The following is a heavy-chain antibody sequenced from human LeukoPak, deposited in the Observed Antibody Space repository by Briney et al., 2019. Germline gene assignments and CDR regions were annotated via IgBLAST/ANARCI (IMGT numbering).Heavy chain of an antibody. CDR3: AKDRSITIFGVVTGGGFDY. V-gene: IGHV3-30*18. D-gene: IGHD3-3*01. CDR1: GFTFSSYG. Sequence: PGGSLRLSCAASGFTFSSYGMHWVRQAPGKGLEWVTVISYDGSNKYYADSVKGRFTISRDNSKNTLYLQMNSLGAEDTAVYYCAKDRSITIFGVVTGGGFDYWGQGTLVTVSS. CDR2: ISYDGSNK. J-gene: IGHJ4*02.